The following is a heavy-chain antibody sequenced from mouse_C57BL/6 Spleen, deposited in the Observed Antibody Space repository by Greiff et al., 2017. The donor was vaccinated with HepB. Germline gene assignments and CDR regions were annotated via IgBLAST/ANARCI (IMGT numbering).Heavy chain of an antibody. CDR1: GYTFTSYW. CDR2: IDPSDSYT. CDR3: ARSSTAQATGFAY. D-gene: IGHD3-2*02. J-gene: IGHJ3*01. V-gene: IGHV1-50*01. Sequence: QVQLKQPGAELVKPGASVKLSCKASGYTFTSYWMQWVKQRPGQGLEWIGEIDPSDSYTNYNQKFKGKATLTVDTSSSTAYMQLSSLTSEDSAVYYCARSSTAQATGFAYWGQGTLVTVSA.